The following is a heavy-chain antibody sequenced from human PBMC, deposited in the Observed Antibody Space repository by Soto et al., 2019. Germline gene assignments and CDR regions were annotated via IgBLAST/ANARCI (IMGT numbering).Heavy chain of an antibody. D-gene: IGHD1-26*01. CDR2: ISYDGSNK. Sequence: QVQLVESGGGVVQPGRSLRLSCAASGFTFSSYGMHWVRQAPGKGLEWVAVISYDGSNKYYADSVKGRFTISRDNSKKTLYLQMNSLRAEDTAVYYCAKGEGGGDYYYYYGMDVWGQGTTVTVSS. V-gene: IGHV3-30*18. CDR1: GFTFSSYG. CDR3: AKGEGGGDYYYYYGMDV. J-gene: IGHJ6*02.